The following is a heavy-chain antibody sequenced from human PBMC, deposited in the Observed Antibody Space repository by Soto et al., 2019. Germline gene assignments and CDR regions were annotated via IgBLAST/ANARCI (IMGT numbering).Heavy chain of an antibody. D-gene: IGHD6-6*01. CDR3: ARGPGAARPLYYYGMDV. V-gene: IGHV1-69*13. CDR1: GGTFSSYA. J-gene: IGHJ6*02. CDR2: IIPIFGTA. Sequence: VASVKVSCKASGGTFSSYAISWVRQAPGQGLEWMGGIIPIFGTANYAQKFQGRVTITADESTSTAYMELSSLRSEDTAVYYCARGPGAARPLYYYGMDVWGQGTTVTVSS.